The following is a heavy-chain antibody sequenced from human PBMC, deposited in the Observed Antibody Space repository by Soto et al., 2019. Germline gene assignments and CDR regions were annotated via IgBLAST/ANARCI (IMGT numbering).Heavy chain of an antibody. Sequence: QVQLVQSGAEVKKPGASVKVSCKASGYSFTIYGISWVRQAPGQGLEWLGWISAYNGNTNYAQILQGRVTMTTDTSTRTAYMELRSLRSDDTAVYYCARAFNYYDSSGNWYFDLWGRGTLVTVSS. J-gene: IGHJ2*01. D-gene: IGHD3-22*01. V-gene: IGHV1-18*01. CDR2: ISAYNGNT. CDR1: GYSFTIYG. CDR3: ARAFNYYDSSGNWYFDL.